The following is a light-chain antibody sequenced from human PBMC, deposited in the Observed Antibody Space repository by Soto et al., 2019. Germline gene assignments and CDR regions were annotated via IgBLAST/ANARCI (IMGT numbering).Light chain of an antibody. CDR3: QQYGPSPFT. Sequence: EIVLTQSPGTLSLSPGERATLSCRASQSVSSSYLAWYQQKTGQAPRLLIDGASTRSTGIPDRFSGSGSGTDFPRTISRLEPEDFAVYYSQQYGPSPFTFGPGTKVDIK. CDR2: GAS. CDR1: QSVSSSY. J-gene: IGKJ3*01. V-gene: IGKV3-20*01.